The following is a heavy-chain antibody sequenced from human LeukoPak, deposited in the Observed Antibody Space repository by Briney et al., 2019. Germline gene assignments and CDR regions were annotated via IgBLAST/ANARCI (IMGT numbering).Heavy chain of an antibody. CDR1: GFTFSSYW. CDR2: ISSDESST. V-gene: IGHV3-74*01. CDR3: ARVERYCSGTSCYSQDYFDY. D-gene: IGHD2-2*01. Sequence: GGSLRLSCAASGFTFSSYWMNWVRQAPGEGLVWVSRISSDESSTTYADSVKGRFTISRDNAKNTLYLQMNSLRAEDTAVYYCARVERYCSGTSCYSQDYFDYWGQGTLVTVSS. J-gene: IGHJ4*02.